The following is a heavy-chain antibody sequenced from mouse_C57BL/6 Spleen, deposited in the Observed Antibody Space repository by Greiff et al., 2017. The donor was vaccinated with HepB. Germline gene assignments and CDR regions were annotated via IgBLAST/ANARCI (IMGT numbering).Heavy chain of an antibody. CDR1: GYTFTSYD. D-gene: IGHD4-1*01. V-gene: IGHV1-85*01. Sequence: VHLVESGPELVKPGASVKLSCKASGYTFTSYDINWVKQRPGQGLEWIGWIYPRDGSTKYNEKFKGKATLTVDTSSSTAYMDLHSLTSEDSAAYFCARSGTDRYFDVWGTGTTVTVSS. J-gene: IGHJ1*03. CDR2: IYPRDGST. CDR3: ARSGTDRYFDV.